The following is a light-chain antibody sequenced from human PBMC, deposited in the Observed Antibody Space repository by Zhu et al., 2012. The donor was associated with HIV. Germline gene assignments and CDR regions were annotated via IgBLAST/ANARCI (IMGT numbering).Light chain of an antibody. Sequence: DIHMTQSPSSLSASVGDRVTITCWASQNVGRYLAWYQQKPGKAPKALIYKASNLESGVPSRFSGSGSGTEFTLTISSLQPDDLATYYCQQYETYPLTFGQGTRLGI. CDR1: QNVGRY. J-gene: IGKJ5*01. CDR2: KAS. V-gene: IGKV1-5*03. CDR3: QQYETYPLT.